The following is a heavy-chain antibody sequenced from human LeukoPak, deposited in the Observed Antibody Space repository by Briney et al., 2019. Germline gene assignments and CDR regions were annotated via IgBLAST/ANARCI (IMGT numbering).Heavy chain of an antibody. CDR3: AKDEWYSSGWYLDY. CDR1: GFTFSSYS. V-gene: IGHV3-21*01. CDR2: ISSSSSHI. Sequence: PGGSLRLSCAASGFTFSSYSMTWVRQAPGKGLEWISSISSSSSHIYYADSVKGRFTISRDNSRNTLYLQMNSLRAEDTAVYFCAKDEWYSSGWYLDYWGQGTLVTVSS. D-gene: IGHD6-19*01. J-gene: IGHJ4*02.